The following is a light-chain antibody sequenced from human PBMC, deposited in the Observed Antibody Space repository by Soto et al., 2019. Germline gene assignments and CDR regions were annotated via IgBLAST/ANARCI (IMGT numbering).Light chain of an antibody. J-gene: IGKJ1*01. V-gene: IGKV1-5*01. Sequence: GDIVIMTCRASQTISTWVAWYQHKTGKAPTLLIYDASSLESGVPSRFSGGGSGTEFTLTISSLKPDDFATYYCHQYHTYSTFGQGTQVDIK. CDR2: DAS. CDR1: QTISTW. CDR3: HQYHTYST.